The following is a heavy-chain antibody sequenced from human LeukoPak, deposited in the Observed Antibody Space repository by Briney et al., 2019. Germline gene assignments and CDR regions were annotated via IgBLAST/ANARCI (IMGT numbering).Heavy chain of an antibody. Sequence: PSETLSFTCTVSGGSISSYYWSWIRQPPGKGLEWIGYIYYSGSTNYNPSLKSRVTISVDTSKKQFSLKLSSVTAADTAVYYCARAYNYYDNSGYFDYWGQGTPVTVSS. J-gene: IGHJ4*02. D-gene: IGHD3-22*01. CDR2: IYYSGST. V-gene: IGHV4-59*08. CDR3: ARAYNYYDNSGYFDY. CDR1: GGSISSYY.